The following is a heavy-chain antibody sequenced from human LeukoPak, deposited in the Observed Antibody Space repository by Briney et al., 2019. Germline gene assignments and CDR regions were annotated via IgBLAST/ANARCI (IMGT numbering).Heavy chain of an antibody. CDR3: ARVPLWFGGGVDYYGMDV. J-gene: IGHJ6*02. V-gene: IGHV3-74*01. CDR2: INSDGSST. CDR1: GFTFSSYW. D-gene: IGHD3-10*01. Sequence: GGSLRLSCAASGFTFSSYWMHWVRQAPGKGLVWVSRINSDGSSTTYADSVKGRFTISRDNAKNTLYLQMNSLRAEDTAVYYCARVPLWFGGGVDYYGMDVWGQGTTGTVS.